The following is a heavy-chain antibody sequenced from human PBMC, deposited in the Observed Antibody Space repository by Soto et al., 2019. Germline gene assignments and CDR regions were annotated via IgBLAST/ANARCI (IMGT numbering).Heavy chain of an antibody. CDR1: GFTFSSYG. CDR3: ARASSGLLDY. CDR2: IWYDGSNK. V-gene: IGHV3-33*01. D-gene: IGHD3-22*01. J-gene: IGHJ4*02. Sequence: GGSLRLWCGASGFTFSSYGMHWVRQAPGKGLEWVAVIWYDGSNKYYADSVKGRFTISRDNSKNTLYLQMNSLRAEDTAVYYCARASSGLLDYWGQGTLVTVSS.